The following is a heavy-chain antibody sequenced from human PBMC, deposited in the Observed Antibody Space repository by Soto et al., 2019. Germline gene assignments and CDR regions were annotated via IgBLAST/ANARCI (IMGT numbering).Heavy chain of an antibody. CDR2: ISSGGTTT. CDR1: GFTFGSHW. CDR3: ARFGTSYDTSGFLY. V-gene: IGHV3-74*01. D-gene: IGHD3-22*01. Sequence: QTGGSLRLSCAASGFTFGSHWMHWVRQAPGKGLVYVSRISSGGTTTNYAESVKGRFTISRDNARNTLYLQMNSLRVEDTAVYYCARFGTSYDTSGFLYWGQGTPVTV. J-gene: IGHJ4*02.